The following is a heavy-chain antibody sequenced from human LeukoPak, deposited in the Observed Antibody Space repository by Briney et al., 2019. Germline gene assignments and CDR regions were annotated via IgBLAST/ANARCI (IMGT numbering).Heavy chain of an antibody. CDR3: ARVGQWLVRSYSMDV. CDR1: GESFSPYY. D-gene: IGHD6-19*01. Sequence: KASETLSLTCAVYGESFSPYYWSWIRQPPGKGLEWIGEINHSGSANYNPSLKSRATISVDTSKNQFSLKLTTVTAADTAVYYCARVGQWLVRSYSMDVWGKGTTVTVSS. J-gene: IGHJ6*04. CDR2: INHSGSA. V-gene: IGHV4-34*01.